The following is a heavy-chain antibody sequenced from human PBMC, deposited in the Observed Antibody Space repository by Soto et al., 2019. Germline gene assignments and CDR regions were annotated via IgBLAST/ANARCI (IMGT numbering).Heavy chain of an antibody. D-gene: IGHD3-9*01. Sequence: QITLKESGPTLVRPTQTLTLTCAFSGFSLSTSGVGVGWIRQPPGKALEWLAVIYWDDSKHYSPSLRSRLTIXKHXSKNQVVLTMTNMDPMDTGTYYCAHKGPEDWPLDYWGQGTLVTVSS. CDR2: IYWDDSK. CDR3: AHKGPEDWPLDY. V-gene: IGHV2-5*02. J-gene: IGHJ4*02. CDR1: GFSLSTSGVG.